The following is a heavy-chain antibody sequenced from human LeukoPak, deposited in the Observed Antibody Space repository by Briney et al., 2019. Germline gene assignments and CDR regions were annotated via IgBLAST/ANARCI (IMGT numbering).Heavy chain of an antibody. CDR2: ISYDGGDK. CDR3: AKRLWYGELLSGAFDY. V-gene: IGHV3-30*18. J-gene: IGHJ4*02. D-gene: IGHD3-10*01. CDR1: GFTFTRYA. Sequence: GGSLRLSCAASGFTFTRYAMHWVRQAPGKGLEWVAVISYDGGDKYYVDSVRGRFSISRDNSQNTLYLQMNSLRTEDTAVYYCAKRLWYGELLSGAFDYWGQGALVTVSS.